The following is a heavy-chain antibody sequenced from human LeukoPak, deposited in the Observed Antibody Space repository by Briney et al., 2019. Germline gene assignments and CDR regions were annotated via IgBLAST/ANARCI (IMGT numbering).Heavy chain of an antibody. CDR3: AKDLRSLYDSGNYGWFEP. Sequence: GESLRLSCAASGITLNNNAMSWVRQAPGKGREGVSSLSINGGTTYYADSVKGRFTISRDNSKNTLYLQMNSLRAEDTAVYYCAKDLRSLYDSGNYGWFEPWGQGALVTVSS. D-gene: IGHD3-10*01. CDR1: GITLNNNA. V-gene: IGHV3-23*01. CDR2: LSINGGTT. J-gene: IGHJ5*02.